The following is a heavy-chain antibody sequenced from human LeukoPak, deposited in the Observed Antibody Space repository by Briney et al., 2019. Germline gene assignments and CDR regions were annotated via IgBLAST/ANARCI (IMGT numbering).Heavy chain of an antibody. J-gene: IGHJ6*02. CDR3: ARDKRPSGKYYYYGMDV. CDR2: ISAYNGNT. CDR1: GYTFTSYG. Sequence: ASVKVSCKASGYTFTSYGISWVRQAPGQGLEWMGWISAYNGNTNYAQKLQGRVTMTTDTSTSTAYMELRSLRSDDTAVYYCARDKRPSGKYYYYGMDVWGQGTTVTVSS. V-gene: IGHV1-18*01.